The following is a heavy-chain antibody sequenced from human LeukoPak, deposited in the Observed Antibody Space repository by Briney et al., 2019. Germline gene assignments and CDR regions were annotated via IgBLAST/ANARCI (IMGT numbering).Heavy chain of an antibody. D-gene: IGHD2-2*01. V-gene: IGHV3-23*01. CDR2: ISGSGGST. J-gene: IGHJ4*02. Sequence: GSLRLSCAASGFTFSSYAMSWVRQAPGKGLEWVSAISGSGGSTYYADSVKGRFTIFRDNSKNTLYLQMNSLRAEDTAVYYCAKVVVVPAATTKTYYFDFWGQGTLVTVSS. CDR1: GFTFSSYA. CDR3: AKVVVVPAATTKTYYFDF.